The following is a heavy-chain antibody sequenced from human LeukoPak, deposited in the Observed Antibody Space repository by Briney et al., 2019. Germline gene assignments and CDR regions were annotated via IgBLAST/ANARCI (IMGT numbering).Heavy chain of an antibody. V-gene: IGHV4-39*01. J-gene: IGHJ4*02. D-gene: IGHD5/OR15-5a*01. CDR2: MHYSGII. Sequence: SETLSLTCTVSGGSISSSSYYWGWIRQPPGKGLEWTGRMHYSGIIHYNPSLKSRVTISVDTSKNQFSLKLSSVTAANTAVYYCASVYDGRYFDYWGQGTLVTASS. CDR1: GGSISSSSYY. CDR3: ASVYDGRYFDY.